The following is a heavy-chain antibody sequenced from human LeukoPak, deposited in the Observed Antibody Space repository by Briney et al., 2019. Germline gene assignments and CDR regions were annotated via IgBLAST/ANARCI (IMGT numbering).Heavy chain of an antibody. J-gene: IGHJ4*02. CDR2: IYPGDSDT. Sequence: KFGESLNISCKGSGYSFTNFWIGWVRQMPGKGLEWMGIIYPGDSDTRYSPSFQGQVTISVDKYISTAYLQWGSLKASDTAMYYCARSWVAGYGTVLDYWGQGTLVSVSS. V-gene: IGHV5-51*01. CDR3: ARSWVAGYGTVLDY. D-gene: IGHD6-19*01. CDR1: GYSFTNFW.